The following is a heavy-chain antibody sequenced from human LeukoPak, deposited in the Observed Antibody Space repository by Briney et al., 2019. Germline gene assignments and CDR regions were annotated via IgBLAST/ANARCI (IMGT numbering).Heavy chain of an antibody. D-gene: IGHD6-13*01. CDR3: ARGANWQQLVMYY. V-gene: IGHV1-46*01. CDR1: GYTFINYY. J-gene: IGHJ4*02. Sequence: ASVKVSCKASGYTFINYYIHWVRQAPGQGLEWMGIINPSGGSTTYPQKFQGRVTMTRDTSISTAYMELSRLRSDDTAVYYCARGANWQQLVMYYWGQGTLVTVSS. CDR2: INPSGGST.